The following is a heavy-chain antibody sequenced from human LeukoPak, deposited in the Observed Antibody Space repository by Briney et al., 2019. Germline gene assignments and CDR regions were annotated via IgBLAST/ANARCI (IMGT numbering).Heavy chain of an antibody. CDR2: INGGNGNA. J-gene: IGHJ6*02. CDR1: GYTFTSYA. Sequence: GASVKVSCKASGYTFTSYAIHWVRQAPGQRLEWMGWINGGNGNAKYSQEFQGRVTITRDTSANTAYMELSSLRSEDMALYYCARGGSYAVDVWGQGTTVTVAS. CDR3: ARGGSYAVDV. V-gene: IGHV1-3*03. D-gene: IGHD2-2*01.